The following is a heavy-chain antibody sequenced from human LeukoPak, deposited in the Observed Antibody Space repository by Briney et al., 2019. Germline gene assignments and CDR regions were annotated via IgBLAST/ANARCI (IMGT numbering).Heavy chain of an antibody. J-gene: IGHJ3*02. CDR3: ARGQQLVLGAFDI. V-gene: IGHV3-30*14. CDR1: GFSFTSYN. Sequence: GTSLRLSCAASGFSFTSYNFHWVRQAPGKGLQWLGFISYDGNIKYEDSVKGRFTISRDNSKNTLYLQMNSLRAEDTAFYYCARGQQLVLGAFDIWGQGTMVTVSS. CDR2: ISYDGNIK. D-gene: IGHD6-13*01.